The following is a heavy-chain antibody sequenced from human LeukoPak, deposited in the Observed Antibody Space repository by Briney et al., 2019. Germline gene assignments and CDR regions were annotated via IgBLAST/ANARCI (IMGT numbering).Heavy chain of an antibody. CDR1: GYTFTSYY. D-gene: IGHD3-9*01. Sequence: ASVKVSCKASGYTFTSYYMNWVRQAPGQGLEWRGVINPSGGSTSYAKKFQGRVTMTRDTSTSTFYMELSTLRSEDTAVYYCARDGGGILTGFESRWFDLWGQGTLVTVSS. J-gene: IGHJ5*02. CDR2: INPSGGST. V-gene: IGHV1-46*01. CDR3: ARDGGGILTGFESRWFDL.